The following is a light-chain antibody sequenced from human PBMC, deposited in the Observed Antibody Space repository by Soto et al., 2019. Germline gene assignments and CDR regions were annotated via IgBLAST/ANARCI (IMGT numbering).Light chain of an antibody. CDR2: GAS. CDR3: QHTRTTPRT. V-gene: IGKV1-39*01. J-gene: IGKJ1*01. Sequence: DIQMTQSPSSLFANVGDRVTITCRASQGISTYLHWYQQRPGKAPSLLIYGASNLHRGVPSRFSGRGSGTDFPLTISSLQPEDVATYYCQHTRTTPRTFGQGTKVEIK. CDR1: QGISTY.